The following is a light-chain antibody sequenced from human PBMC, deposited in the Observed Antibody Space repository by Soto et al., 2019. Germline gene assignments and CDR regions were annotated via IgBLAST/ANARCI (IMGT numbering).Light chain of an antibody. CDR3: QQYGSSPTT. V-gene: IGKV3-20*01. J-gene: IGKJ1*01. CDR1: QSVSSSY. Sequence: EIVLTQSPGTLSLSPGERATLSCRASQSVSSSYLAWYQQKPGQAPRLLIYGASSRATGIPDRFSGSGSGTDFTLTISRLEPEDFAVYYCQQYGSSPTTFGQGTKVETK. CDR2: GAS.